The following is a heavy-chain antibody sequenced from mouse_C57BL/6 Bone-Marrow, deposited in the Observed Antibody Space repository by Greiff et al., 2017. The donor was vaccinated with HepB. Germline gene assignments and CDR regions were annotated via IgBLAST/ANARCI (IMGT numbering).Heavy chain of an antibody. CDR1: GSTFTSYW. CDR2: IHPNSGST. Sequence: QVQLQQPGAELVKPGASVKLSCKASGSTFTSYWMHWVKQRPGQGLEWIGMIHPNSGSTNYNEKFKSTATLTVDKSSSTAYMQLSSLTSEDSAVYYCARKGSSYPYYAMDYWGQGTSVTVSS. V-gene: IGHV1-64*01. D-gene: IGHD1-1*01. J-gene: IGHJ4*01. CDR3: ARKGSSYPYYAMDY.